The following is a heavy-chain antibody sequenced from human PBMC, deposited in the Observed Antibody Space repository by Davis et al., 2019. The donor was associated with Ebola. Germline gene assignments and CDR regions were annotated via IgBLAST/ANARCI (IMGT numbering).Heavy chain of an antibody. CDR3: ARELYRGGAFDI. J-gene: IGHJ3*02. CDR1: GGSISSGGYY. CDR2: IHYGGST. Sequence: SETLSLTCTVSGGSISSGGYYWNWIRQHPGKGLEWIGYIHYGGSTYYNSSLKSRVTISVDTSKNQFSLKLSSVTAADTAVYYCARELYRGGAFDIWGQGTMVTVSS. V-gene: IGHV4-31*03. D-gene: IGHD1-26*01.